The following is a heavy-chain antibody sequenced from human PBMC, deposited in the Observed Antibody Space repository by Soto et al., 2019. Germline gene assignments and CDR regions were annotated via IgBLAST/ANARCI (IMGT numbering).Heavy chain of an antibody. CDR3: ATDVLAGPVY. V-gene: IGHV3-48*02. CDR2: ITSSSGSTM. Sequence: EVSLRLSCAASGFTFSSNGMNWVRQAPGKELEWISYITSSSGSTMYYADSVKCRFTISRDNAKNSVYLQMNSLRDEDTAAEYCATDVLAGPVYWYPETLLTVFS. D-gene: IGHD3-10*01. J-gene: IGHJ4*01. CDR1: GFTFSSNG.